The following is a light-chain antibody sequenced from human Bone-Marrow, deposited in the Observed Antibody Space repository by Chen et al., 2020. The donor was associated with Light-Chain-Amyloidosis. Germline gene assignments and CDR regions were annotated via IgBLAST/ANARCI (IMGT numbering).Light chain of an antibody. Sequence: QSALTQPASVSGSPGQSVTISCPGSNSDVGAHKYVSWYQQSPGKAPKLIIYDVSDRPSGLSYRFSGSKSGNTASLTIYGLQAEDEADYYCGSYTITNTLVFGGGTKLTVL. CDR2: DVS. J-gene: IGLJ3*02. CDR3: GSYTITNTLV. V-gene: IGLV2-14*03. CDR1: NSDVGAHKY.